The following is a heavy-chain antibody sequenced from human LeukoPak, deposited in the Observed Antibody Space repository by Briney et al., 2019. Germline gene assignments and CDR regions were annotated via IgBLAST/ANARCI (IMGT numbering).Heavy chain of an antibody. CDR2: IKEDGSQI. CDR1: GFTFRDYW. D-gene: IGHD1/OR15-1a*01. CDR3: AKHKIAWRTFDC. J-gene: IGHJ4*02. Sequence: PGRSLRLSCAGSGFTFRDYWMTWVRQAPGKGLEWVANIKEDGSQINHVDSVKGRFTISRDNAKNSLYLQMNSLRVEDTAVYYCAKHKIAWRTFDCWGQGTLVTVSS. V-gene: IGHV3-7*01.